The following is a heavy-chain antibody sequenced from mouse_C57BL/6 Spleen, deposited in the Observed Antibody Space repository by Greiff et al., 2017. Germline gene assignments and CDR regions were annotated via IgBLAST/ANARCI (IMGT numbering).Heavy chain of an antibody. J-gene: IGHJ4*01. CDR2: IYPGSGST. Sequence: QVHVKQPGAELVKPGASVKMSCKASGYTFTSYWITWVKQRPGQGLEWIGDIYPGSGSTNYNEKFKSKATLTVDTSSSTAYMQLSSLTSEDSAVYYCAGGHDYRLYYYAMDYWGQGTSVTVSS. V-gene: IGHV1-55*01. D-gene: IGHD2-4*01. CDR3: AGGHDYRLYYYAMDY. CDR1: GYTFTSYW.